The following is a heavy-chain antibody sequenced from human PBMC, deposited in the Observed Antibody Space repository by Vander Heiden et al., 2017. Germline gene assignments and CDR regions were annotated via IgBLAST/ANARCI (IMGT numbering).Heavy chain of an antibody. J-gene: IGHJ5*02. Sequence: EVQLLESGGGLVQPGGSLRLSCAASGFTFSTYAISWVRQAPGKGLEWLSSINDSGGSAYYADSVKGRFTISRDNSKNTLYLQMNSLRAEDTAVYYCAKSHCSGTSCYGRRFDPWGQGTLVTVSS. CDR3: AKSHCSGTSCYGRRFDP. D-gene: IGHD2-2*01. CDR1: GFTFSTYA. CDR2: INDSGGSA. V-gene: IGHV3-23*01.